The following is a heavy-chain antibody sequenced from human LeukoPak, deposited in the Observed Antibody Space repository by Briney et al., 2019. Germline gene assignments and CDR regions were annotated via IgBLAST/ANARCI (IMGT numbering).Heavy chain of an antibody. Sequence: GESLQISCQGSGYRFTSYWIGWVRQLPGKGLEWMGIIYPGDSDTRYSPSFQGQVTISADKSISTAYLQWSSLKASDTAMYYCARHKEHYYDSSGYGYYYYGMDVWGQGTTGTVS. J-gene: IGHJ6*02. V-gene: IGHV5-51*01. CDR3: ARHKEHYYDSSGYGYYYYGMDV. D-gene: IGHD3-22*01. CDR2: IYPGDSDT. CDR1: GYRFTSYW.